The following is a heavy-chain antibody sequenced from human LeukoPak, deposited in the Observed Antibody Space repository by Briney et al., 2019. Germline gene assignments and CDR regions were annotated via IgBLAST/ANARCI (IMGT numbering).Heavy chain of an antibody. CDR2: IIPIFGTA. D-gene: IGHD2-2*01. CDR1: GGTFSSYA. J-gene: IGHJ6*02. V-gene: IGHV1-69*13. CDR3: ARDGKGYCSSTSCPYDYYYYGMDV. Sequence: SVKVSCKTSGGTFSSYAISWVRQAPGQGLEWMGGIIPIFGTANYAQKFQGRVTITADESTSTAYMELSSLRSEDTAVYYCARDGKGYCSSTSCPYDYYYYGMDVWGQGTTVTVSS.